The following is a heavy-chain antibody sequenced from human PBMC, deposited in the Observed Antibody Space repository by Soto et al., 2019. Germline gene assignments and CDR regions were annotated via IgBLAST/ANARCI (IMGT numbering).Heavy chain of an antibody. CDR2: ISGSGGST. V-gene: IGHV3-23*01. D-gene: IGHD3-9*01. J-gene: IGHJ5*02. CDR3: AKGPAGRYFESPGP. CDR1: GFTFSSYA. Sequence: HPGGSLRLSCAASGFTFSSYAMSWVRQAPGKGLEWVSAISGSGGSTYYADSVKGRFTISRDNSKNTLYLQMNSLRAEDTAVYYCAKGPAGRYFESPGPWGQGTLVTVSS.